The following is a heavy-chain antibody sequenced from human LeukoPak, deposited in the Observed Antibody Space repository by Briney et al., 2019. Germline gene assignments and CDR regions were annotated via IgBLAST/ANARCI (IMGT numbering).Heavy chain of an antibody. CDR2: VKQDESEK. V-gene: IGHV3-7*01. Sequence: GGSLRLSCTASGFTFGNYWMNWVRQTPGNGLEWLSSVKQDESEKKYADSVNGRFTISRDNAKNSVYLQMNSLRVDDTAVYYCAGEARDWLPDYWGQGTQVTVSS. CDR3: AGEARDWLPDY. J-gene: IGHJ4*02. CDR1: GFTFGNYW. D-gene: IGHD3-9*01.